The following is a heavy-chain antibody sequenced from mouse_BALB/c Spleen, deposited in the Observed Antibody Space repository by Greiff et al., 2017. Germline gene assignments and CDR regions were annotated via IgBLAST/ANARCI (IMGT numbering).Heavy chain of an antibody. CDR3: ARYDYDPFAY. CDR2: IDPANGNT. V-gene: IGHV14-3*02. Sequence: VHVKQSGAELVKPGASVKLSCTASGFNIKDTYMHWVKQRPEQGLEWIGRIDPANGNTKYDPKFQGKATITADTSSNTAYLQLSSLTSEDTAVYYCARYDYDPFAYWGQGTLVTVSA. D-gene: IGHD2-4*01. CDR1: GFNIKDTY. J-gene: IGHJ3*01.